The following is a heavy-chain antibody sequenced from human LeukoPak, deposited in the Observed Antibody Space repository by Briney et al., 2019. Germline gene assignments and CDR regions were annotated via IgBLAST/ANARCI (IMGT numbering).Heavy chain of an antibody. Sequence: SETLSLTCIVSGGSLSRSTYYWGWIRQPPGKGLQWIGNIFYSGSTYYNPSLESRLTMSVDTSKNQFSLKLSSVTAADTAVYYCARVITLIAGNWFDPWGQGTLSPSPQ. CDR2: IFYSGST. CDR1: GGSLSRSTYY. V-gene: IGHV4-39*01. J-gene: IGHJ5*02. D-gene: IGHD3-22*01. CDR3: ARVITLIAGNWFDP.